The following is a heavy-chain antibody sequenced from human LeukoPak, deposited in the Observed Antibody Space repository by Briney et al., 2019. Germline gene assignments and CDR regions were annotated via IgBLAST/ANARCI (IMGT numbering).Heavy chain of an antibody. V-gene: IGHV4-39*01. D-gene: IGHD3-3*01. CDR2: IYYSGST. CDR1: GGSISSSSYY. Sequence: PSETLSLTCTVSGGSISSSSYYWGWIRQPPGKGLEWIGSIYYSGSTYYNPSLKSRVTISVDTSKSQFSLKLSSVTAADTAVYYCARWPQSDFDYWGQGTLVTVSS. J-gene: IGHJ4*02. CDR3: ARWPQSDFDY.